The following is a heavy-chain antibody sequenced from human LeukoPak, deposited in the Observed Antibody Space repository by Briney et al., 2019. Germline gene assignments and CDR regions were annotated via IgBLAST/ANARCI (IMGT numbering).Heavy chain of an antibody. CDR2: IKQDGSEK. CDR1: GFTFSYFW. CDR3: AKGGHYSFFDY. V-gene: IGHV3-7*03. Sequence: TGGSLRLSCAASGFTFSYFWMSWVRQAPGKGLEWVANIKQDGSEKYYVDSVRGRFTISRDNSKSTVSLQMNSLRVEDMAVYYCAKGGHYSFFDYWGRGTLVIVSS. J-gene: IGHJ4*02. D-gene: IGHD2-15*01.